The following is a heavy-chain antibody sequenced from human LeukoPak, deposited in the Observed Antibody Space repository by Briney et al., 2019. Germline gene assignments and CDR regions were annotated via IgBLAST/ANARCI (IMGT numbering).Heavy chain of an antibody. CDR2: ISGIGGST. CDR3: AKVRWYYDFWSGYYLPY. V-gene: IGHV3-23*01. CDR1: GFTFSSYA. Sequence: GGSLRLSCAASGFTFSSYAMSWVRQAPGKGMEWVSAISGIGGSTYYADSVKGRFTISRDNSKNTLYLQLNSLRAEDTAVYYCAKVRWYYDFWSGYYLPYWGQGTLVTVSS. J-gene: IGHJ4*02. D-gene: IGHD3-3*01.